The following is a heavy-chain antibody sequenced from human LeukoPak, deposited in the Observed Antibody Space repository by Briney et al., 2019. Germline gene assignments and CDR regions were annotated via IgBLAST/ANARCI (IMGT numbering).Heavy chain of an antibody. D-gene: IGHD3-22*01. V-gene: IGHV3-49*03. CDR3: TREDHYDSGGYYSEY. Sequence: GGSLRLSCTASGFTFGDYAMSWFRQAPGKGLEWVGFIRSKAYGGTTKYAASVKGRFTISRDDSKSIAYLQMNSLKIEDTALYYCTREDHYDSGGYYSEYWGQGTLVTVSS. J-gene: IGHJ4*02. CDR2: IRSKAYGGTT. CDR1: GFTFGDYA.